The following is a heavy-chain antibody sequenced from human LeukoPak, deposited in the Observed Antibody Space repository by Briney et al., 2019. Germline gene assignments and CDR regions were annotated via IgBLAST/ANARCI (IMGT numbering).Heavy chain of an antibody. CDR3: AKALYSRWSLHY. CDR2: ISGGGDST. CDR1: EFTLSNYA. V-gene: IGHV3-23*01. D-gene: IGHD6-13*01. J-gene: IGHJ4*02. Sequence: GGSLRLSCVASEFTLSNYAMTWVRQAPGKGLEWVSTISGGGDSTYFAESVKGRFTTSRDNSKNTLYLQMNGLRAEDTALYYCAKALYSRWSLHYWGQGTLVTVSS.